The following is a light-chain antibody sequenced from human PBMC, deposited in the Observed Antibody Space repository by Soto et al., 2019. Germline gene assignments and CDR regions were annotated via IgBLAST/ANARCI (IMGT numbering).Light chain of an antibody. CDR1: QSISSY. Sequence: DIQMTQSPSSLSASVGDRVTITCRASQSISSYLNWYQQKPGKAPNLLIYAPSSLESGVPSRFSGSGSGTDFTLTISSLQPEAFATYYRQHSYRTPRYTFGQGTKLEIK. V-gene: IGKV1-39*01. J-gene: IGKJ2*01. CDR3: QHSYRTPRYT. CDR2: APS.